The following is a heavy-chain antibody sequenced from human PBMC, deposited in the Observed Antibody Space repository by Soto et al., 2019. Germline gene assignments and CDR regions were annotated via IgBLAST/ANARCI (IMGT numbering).Heavy chain of an antibody. D-gene: IGHD3-10*01. CDR1: GFTFTDHY. Sequence: QVQLVESGGGLVKPGGTLRHSCTATGFTFTDHYMTWIRQAPGKGLEWVSYINSGGSNIYYADSVRGRFTISRDNAKNSVYLQMSSLSAEDTAIYYSARDIRGANWGQGTLVIVSS. CDR2: INSGGSNI. V-gene: IGHV3-11*01. CDR3: ARDIRGAN. J-gene: IGHJ4*02.